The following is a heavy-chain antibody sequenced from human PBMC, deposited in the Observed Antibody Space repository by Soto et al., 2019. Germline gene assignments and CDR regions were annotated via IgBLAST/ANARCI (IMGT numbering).Heavy chain of an antibody. CDR3: ARDRSTVSYDAFDV. J-gene: IGHJ3*01. Sequence: SETLSLTCTVSGGSISSGNYYWTWIRQRPGKGLEWIGYIFHSGRTYFHPSLKSRVTISVDTSKNQFSLNLSSVTAADTAMYYCARDRSTVSYDAFDVWGQGTMVTVSS. D-gene: IGHD4-17*01. CDR2: IFHSGRT. CDR1: GGSISSGNYY. V-gene: IGHV4-31*03.